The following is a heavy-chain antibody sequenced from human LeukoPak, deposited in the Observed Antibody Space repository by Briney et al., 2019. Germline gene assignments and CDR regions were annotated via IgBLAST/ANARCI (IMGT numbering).Heavy chain of an antibody. CDR2: LFYSGST. D-gene: IGHD3-10*01. CDR3: ATVAVIRGVTYFDY. J-gene: IGHJ4*02. V-gene: IGHV4-59*01. Sequence: SETLSLTCTVSGGSISSYYWSWIRQPPGKGLEWIGYLFYSGSTDYIPSLESRVTISVDTSKNQFSLKLRSVTAADTAVYYCATVAVIRGVTYFDYWGQGTLVTVSS. CDR1: GGSISSYY.